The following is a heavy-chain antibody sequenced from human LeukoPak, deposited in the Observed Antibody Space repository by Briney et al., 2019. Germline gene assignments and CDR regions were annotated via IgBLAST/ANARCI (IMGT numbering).Heavy chain of an antibody. CDR2: ISGSGDST. D-gene: IGHD1-20*01. V-gene: IGHV3-23*01. Sequence: PGGSLRLPCAASGFTFSSYAMGWVRQAPGKGLEWVSGISGSGDSTYYADSMEGRFTISRDNSKNTLYLQMNSLRAEDTAVYYCARGFITSYFDYWGQGTLVTVSS. CDR3: ARGFITSYFDY. CDR1: GFTFSSYA. J-gene: IGHJ4*02.